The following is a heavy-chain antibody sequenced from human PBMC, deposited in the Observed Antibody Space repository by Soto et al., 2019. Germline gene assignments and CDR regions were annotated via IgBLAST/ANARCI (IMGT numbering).Heavy chain of an antibody. D-gene: IGHD6-13*01. CDR1: GFTFSDYY. V-gene: IGHV3-11*05. J-gene: IGHJ2*01. CDR3: ASTIAAAGGRRYFDL. CDR2: ISSSSSYT. Sequence: QVQLVESGGGLVKPGGSLRLSCAASGFTFSDYYMSWIRQAPGKGLEGVSYISSSSSYTNYADSVKGLFTISSDNAKNSLYLQMDSRRAEDTALYYCASTIAAAGGRRYFDLWGRGTLVTVSS.